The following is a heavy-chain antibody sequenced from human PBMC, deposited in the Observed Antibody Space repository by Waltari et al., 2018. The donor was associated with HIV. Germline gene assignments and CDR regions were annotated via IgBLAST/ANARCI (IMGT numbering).Heavy chain of an antibody. V-gene: IGHV3-11*01. CDR3: AREKSGYAKYYFDY. Sequence: QVQLVESGGGLVKPGGSLRLSCAASGFTSSDYYMNWIRQAPGKGLEWVSYISSSGSTVSYADSVKGRFTISRDNAKNSLYLQMNSLRAEDTAAYYCAREKSGYAKYYFDYWGQGTLVTDSS. CDR2: ISSSGSTV. D-gene: IGHD3-22*01. CDR1: GFTSSDYY. J-gene: IGHJ4*02.